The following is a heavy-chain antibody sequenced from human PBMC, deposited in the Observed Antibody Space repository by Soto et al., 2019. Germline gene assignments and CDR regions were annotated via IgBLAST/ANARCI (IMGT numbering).Heavy chain of an antibody. CDR3: ASTRGSSYDY. J-gene: IGHJ4*02. CDR1: GFTVSGNY. D-gene: IGHD6-6*01. V-gene: IGHV3-53*02. CDR2: IYNGGGT. Sequence: EVQLVETGGGSIQPGGSLRLSCAASGFTVSGNYMSWVRQAPGKGLEWVSVIYNGGGTYYADSVKGRFTISRDNSKNTLYLQMNSLRSEDTAVYYCASTRGSSYDYWGQGTLVTVSS.